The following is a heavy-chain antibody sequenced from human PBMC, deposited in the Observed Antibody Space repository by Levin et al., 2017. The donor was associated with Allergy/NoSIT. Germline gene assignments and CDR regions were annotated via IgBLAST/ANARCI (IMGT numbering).Heavy chain of an antibody. CDR2: IYHSGST. CDR3: ARVLNSRVSWSFDI. CDR1: GGSISSSNW. D-gene: IGHD6-13*01. J-gene: IGHJ3*02. Sequence: SETLSLTCAVSGGSISSSNWWNWVRQPPGKGLEWIGEIYHSGSTSYNPSLKSRVTISVDKSKNHFSLKLSSVTAADTAVYYCARVLNSRVSWSFDIWGQGTMVTVSS. V-gene: IGHV4-4*02.